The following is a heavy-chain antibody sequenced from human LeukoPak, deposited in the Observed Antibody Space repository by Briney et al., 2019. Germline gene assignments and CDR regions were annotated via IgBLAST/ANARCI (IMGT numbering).Heavy chain of an antibody. CDR3: ARGLFELTTIDAFDI. CDR2: VSSSGGFI. D-gene: IGHD5-24*01. V-gene: IGHV3-21*01. J-gene: IGHJ3*02. Sequence: PGGSLRLSCAGSGFTFSSYTMNWVRQAPGKGLQWVSSVSSSGGFIYYADSVKGRFTISRDNPINSLYLQMNALRAEDTAVYYCARGLFELTTIDAFDIWGQGTMVTVSS. CDR1: GFTFSSYT.